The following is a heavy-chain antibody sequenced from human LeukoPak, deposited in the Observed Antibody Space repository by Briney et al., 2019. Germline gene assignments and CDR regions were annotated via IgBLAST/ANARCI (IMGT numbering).Heavy chain of an antibody. Sequence: SETLSLTCTVSGGSISSSSYYWGWIRQPPGKGLEWIGSIYYSGSTYYNPSLKSRVTISVDTSKNQFSLKLSSVTAADTAVYYCARMPRVYCSSTSCYGRGYFDYWGQGTLVTVSS. V-gene: IGHV4-39*07. CDR2: IYYSGST. J-gene: IGHJ4*02. D-gene: IGHD2-2*01. CDR3: ARMPRVYCSSTSCYGRGYFDY. CDR1: GGSISSSSYY.